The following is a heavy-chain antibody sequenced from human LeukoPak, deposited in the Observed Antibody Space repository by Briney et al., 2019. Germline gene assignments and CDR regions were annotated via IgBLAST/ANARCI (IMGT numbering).Heavy chain of an antibody. J-gene: IGHJ4*02. D-gene: IGHD6-13*01. CDR1: GFTFSDYY. CDR2: IGGSSSHI. Sequence: PVGSLRLSCEASGFTFSDYYMSWIRQSPGEGLDCISYIGGSSSHINYADSVKGGFTISRDNAKKSVYLQMDSLRAEDTAVYYCARDQIGSWWGQGTLVLVSS. V-gene: IGHV3-11*06. CDR3: ARDQIGSW.